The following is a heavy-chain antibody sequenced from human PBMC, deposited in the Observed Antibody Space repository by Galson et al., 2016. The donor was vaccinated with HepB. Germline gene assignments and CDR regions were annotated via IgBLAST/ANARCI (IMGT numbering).Heavy chain of an antibody. V-gene: IGHV1-3*01. J-gene: IGHJ5*02. D-gene: IGHD6-19*01. CDR1: GYTLTLYA. Sequence: SVKVSCKASGYTLTLYAMHWVRQAPGQRLEWMGWINAGNGNTKYSQRFQGRVTITRDTSASTAYMELSGLRSEDTAVYYCARGGLLGIAVAGTWFDPWGQGTLVTVSS. CDR3: ARGGLLGIAVAGTWFDP. CDR2: INAGNGNT.